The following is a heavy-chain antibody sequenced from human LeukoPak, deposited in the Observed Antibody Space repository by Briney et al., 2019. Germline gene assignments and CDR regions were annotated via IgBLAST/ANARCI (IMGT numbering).Heavy chain of an antibody. CDR3: ARTHYGGIDY. V-gene: IGHV4-34*01. CDR1: GGSFSGYY. D-gene: IGHD4-23*01. CDR2: INHSGST. J-gene: IGHJ4*02. Sequence: SETLSLTCAVYGGSFSGYYWSWIRQPPGKGLEWIGEINHSGSTNYNPSLKSRVTMSVDTSKNQFSLKLSSVTAADTAVYYCARTHYGGIDYWGQGTLVTVSS.